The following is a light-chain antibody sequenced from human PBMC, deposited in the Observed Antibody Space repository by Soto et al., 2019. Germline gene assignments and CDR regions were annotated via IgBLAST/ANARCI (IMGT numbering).Light chain of an antibody. J-gene: IGKJ1*01. CDR1: QNIRSY. V-gene: IGKV1-39*01. CDR3: QESFFAPPT. CDR2: ETS. Sequence: DVQMTQSPSSLSASVGERVTITCRASQNIRSYLSWYQQRPGKPPKLLIFETSTLQSGVPSRFTGAGSGTDFTLTINNLQPEDFATYYCQESFFAPPTFGQGTKVEIK.